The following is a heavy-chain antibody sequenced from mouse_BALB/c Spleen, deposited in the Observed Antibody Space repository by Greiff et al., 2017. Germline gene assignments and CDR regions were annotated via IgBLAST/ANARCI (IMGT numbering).Heavy chain of an antibody. CDR1: GYTFTDYA. Sequence: VKLVESGPELVRPGVSVKISCKGSGYTFTDYAMHWVKQSHAKSLEWIGVISTYYGNTNYNQKFKGKATMTVDKSSSTAYMELARWTSEDSAIYYCARGEYYGSSYDYWGQGTTLTVSS. D-gene: IGHD1-1*01. CDR3: ARGEYYGSSYDY. J-gene: IGHJ2*01. V-gene: IGHV1-67*01. CDR2: ISTYYGNT.